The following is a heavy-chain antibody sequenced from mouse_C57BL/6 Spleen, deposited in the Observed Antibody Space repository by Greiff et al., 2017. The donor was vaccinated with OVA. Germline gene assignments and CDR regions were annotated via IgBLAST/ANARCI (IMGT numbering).Heavy chain of an antibody. V-gene: IGHV1-53*01. J-gene: IGHJ1*03. CDR3: ARSDGSSPYWYFDV. CDR1: GYTFTSYW. Sequence: QVQLQQPGTELVKPGASVKLSCKASGYTFTSYWMHWVKQRPGQGLEWIGNINPSNGGTNYNEKFKSKATLTEDKSSSTAYMQLSSLTSEDSAVYYCARSDGSSPYWYFDVWGTGTTVTVSS. D-gene: IGHD1-1*01. CDR2: INPSNGGT.